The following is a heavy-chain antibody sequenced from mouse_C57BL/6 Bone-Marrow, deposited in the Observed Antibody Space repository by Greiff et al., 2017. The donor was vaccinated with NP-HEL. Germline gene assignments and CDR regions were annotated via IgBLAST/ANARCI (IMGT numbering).Heavy chain of an antibody. CDR2: INPSSGYT. D-gene: IGHD2-2*01. V-gene: IGHV1-7*01. CDR1: GYTFTSYW. Sequence: VQLQQSGAELAKPGASVKLSCKASGYTFTSYWMNWVKQRPGQGLEWIGYINPSSGYTKYNQKFKDKATLTADKSSSTAYTQLSSLTYEDSAVYYCAREVTTLYYYAMDYWGQGTSVTVSS. CDR3: AREVTTLYYYAMDY. J-gene: IGHJ4*01.